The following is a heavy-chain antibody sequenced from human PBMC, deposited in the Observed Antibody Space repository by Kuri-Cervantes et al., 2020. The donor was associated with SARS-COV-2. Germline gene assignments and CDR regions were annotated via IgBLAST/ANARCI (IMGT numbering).Heavy chain of an antibody. CDR1: GGSISSNNY. CDR3: ARGPYCSSTSCNRDY. V-gene: IGHV4-4*02. J-gene: IGHJ4*02. D-gene: IGHD2-2*01. CDR2: VYQNGAT. Sequence: SETLSLTCAVSGGSISSNNYWSWVRQSPGKGLEWIGQVYQNGATNYNPSLKSRVTISVDTSKNQFSLKLSSVTAADTAVYYCARGPYCSSTSCNRDYRGQGTLVTVSS.